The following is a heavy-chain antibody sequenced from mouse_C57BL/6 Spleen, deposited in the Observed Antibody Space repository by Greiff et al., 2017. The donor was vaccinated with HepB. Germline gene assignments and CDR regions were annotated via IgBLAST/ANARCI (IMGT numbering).Heavy chain of an antibody. V-gene: IGHV1-4*01. D-gene: IGHD1-1*01. CDR2: INPSSGYT. J-gene: IGHJ2*01. CDR3: ARPGGRKGYFDY. CDR1: GYTFTSYT. Sequence: QVQLQQSGAELARPGASVKMSCKASGYTFTSYTMHWVKQRPGQGLEWIGYINPSSGYTKYNQKFKDKATLTADKSSSTAYMQLSSLTSEDSAVYYCARPGGRKGYFDYWGQGTTLTVSS.